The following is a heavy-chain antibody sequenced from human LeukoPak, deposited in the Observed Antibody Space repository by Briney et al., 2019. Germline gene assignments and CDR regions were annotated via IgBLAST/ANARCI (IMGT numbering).Heavy chain of an antibody. CDR2: IKQDGSEK. CDR1: GFIFSSYW. J-gene: IGHJ4*02. D-gene: IGHD5-18*01. V-gene: IGHV3-7*03. Sequence: GGSLRLSCAASGFIFSSYWMSWVRQAPGKGLEWVANIKQDGSEKYYVDSVKGRFTISRDNAKNSLYLQMNSLRAEDTAVYYCASSGYSYGSEYYWGQGTLVTVSS. CDR3: ASSGYSYGSEYY.